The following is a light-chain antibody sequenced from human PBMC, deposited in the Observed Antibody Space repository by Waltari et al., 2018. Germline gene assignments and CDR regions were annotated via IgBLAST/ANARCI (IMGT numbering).Light chain of an antibody. CDR1: SGHSHYA. CDR2: LNSDGSH. J-gene: IGLJ2*01. CDR3: QTWGAGIVV. V-gene: IGLV4-69*01. Sequence: QLVLTQSPSASASLGASVKLTCTLSSGHSHYAIAWHQQQPLKGPRYLMKLNSDGSHSKGDGIPDRFSGSSSGAERYLTISSLQSEDEADYYCQTWGAGIVVFGGGTKLTVL.